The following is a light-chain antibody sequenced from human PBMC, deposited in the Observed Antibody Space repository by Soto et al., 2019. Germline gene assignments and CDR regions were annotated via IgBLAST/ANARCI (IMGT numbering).Light chain of an antibody. CDR1: SSDVGFYNF. CDR2: EVT. J-gene: IGLJ1*01. CDR3: ASYAGTRLFV. V-gene: IGLV2-8*01. Sequence: QSVLTQPPSASGSPGQSLTISCTGTSSDVGFYNFVSWYQQRPGKAPKLVIYEVTKRPSGVPDRFSGSKSGSTASLTVSGLQAEDEAHYYCASYAGTRLFVFGSGTKVIV.